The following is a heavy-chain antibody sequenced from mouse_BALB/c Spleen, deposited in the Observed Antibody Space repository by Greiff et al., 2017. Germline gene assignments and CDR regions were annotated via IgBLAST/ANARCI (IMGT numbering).Heavy chain of an antibody. CDR2: ISSGGSYT. J-gene: IGHJ2*01. V-gene: IGHV5-6*01. D-gene: IGHD1-1*01. CDR1: GFTFSSYG. Sequence: VQLKESGGDLVKPGGSLKLSCAASGFTFSSYGMSWVRQTPDKRLEWVATISSGGSYTYYPDSVKGRFTISRDNAKNTLYLQMSSLKSEDTAMYYCTRDRDYYGSSYVGYWGQGTTLTVSS. CDR3: TRDRDYYGSSYVGY.